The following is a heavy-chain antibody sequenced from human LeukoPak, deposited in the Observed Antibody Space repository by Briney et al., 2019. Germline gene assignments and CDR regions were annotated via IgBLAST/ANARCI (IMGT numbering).Heavy chain of an antibody. Sequence: GGSLRLSCAASGFTVSSNYMSWVRQAPGKGLEWVSVIYSGGGTYCADSVKGRFTISRDNSKNTLYLQMNSLRAEDTAVYYCARGLDVSYFDYWGQGTLVTVSS. CDR1: GFTVSSNY. D-gene: IGHD2/OR15-2a*01. CDR2: IYSGGGT. J-gene: IGHJ4*02. CDR3: ARGLDVSYFDY. V-gene: IGHV3-53*01.